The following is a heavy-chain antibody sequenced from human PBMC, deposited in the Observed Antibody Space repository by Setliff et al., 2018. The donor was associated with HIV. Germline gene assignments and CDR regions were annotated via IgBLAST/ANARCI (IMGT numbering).Heavy chain of an antibody. D-gene: IGHD3-10*01. V-gene: IGHV1-46*01. CDR2: INPSGGST. CDR1: GYTFTSYY. J-gene: IGHJ4*02. CDR3: ARGSPMVRGVITPFDY. Sequence: GASVKVSCKASGYTFTSYYMHWVRQAPGQGLEWMGIINPSGGSTSYAQKFQGRVTMTRDTSTSTVYMELSSLRSEDTAVYYCARGSPMVRGVITPFDYWGQGTLVTV.